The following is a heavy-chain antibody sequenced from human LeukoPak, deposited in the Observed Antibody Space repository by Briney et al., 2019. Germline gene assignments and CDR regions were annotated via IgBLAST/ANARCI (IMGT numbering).Heavy chain of an antibody. CDR2: ISGGGDST. Sequence: GGSLRLSCAASGVTLSSYAMSWARQAPGKGLEWVSAISGGGDSTYFADSVKGRFTISRDNSEDTLYLQMNSLRAEDTAVYHCAKDRARGGATDFDYWGQGTLVTVSS. V-gene: IGHV3-23*01. J-gene: IGHJ4*02. CDR3: AKDRARGGATDFDY. D-gene: IGHD1-26*01. CDR1: GVTLSSYA.